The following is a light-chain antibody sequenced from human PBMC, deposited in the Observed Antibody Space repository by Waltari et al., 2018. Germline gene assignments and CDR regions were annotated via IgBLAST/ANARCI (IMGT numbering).Light chain of an antibody. V-gene: IGLV2-23*02. Sequence: QSALTQPAPVSGSPGQSITIPCTGSNSDVGHYNLVSWSQQHPGKAPKLLLAEVNQRSYGVSSCFSGSKSGITASLTIAGLQAEDEAYFYCCSYAGSTTWLFGGGTRLTVL. CDR3: CSYAGSTTWL. CDR2: EVN. CDR1: NSDVGHYNL. J-gene: IGLJ2*01.